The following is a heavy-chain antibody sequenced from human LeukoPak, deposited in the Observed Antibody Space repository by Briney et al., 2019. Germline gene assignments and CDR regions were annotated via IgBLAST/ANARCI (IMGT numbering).Heavy chain of an antibody. V-gene: IGHV4/OR15-8*02. J-gene: IGHJ4*02. CDR2: ISLTGET. Sequence: SETLSLTCGVSGGSISSTNWWSWVRQPPGQGLEWIGEISLTGETNYNPSLNGRVTMSLDKSSNQLSLHLTSVTAADTATYFCSRESGPFCPFGYWGQGALVIVSS. D-gene: IGHD1-26*01. CDR1: GGSISSTNW. CDR3: SRESGPFCPFGY.